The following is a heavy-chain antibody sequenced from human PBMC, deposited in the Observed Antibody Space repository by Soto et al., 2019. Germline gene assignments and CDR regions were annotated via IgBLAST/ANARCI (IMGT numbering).Heavy chain of an antibody. CDR1: GGTFSSYA. D-gene: IGHD6-6*01. J-gene: IGHJ6*02. V-gene: IGHV1-69*13. Sequence: SVKVSCKASGGTFSSYAISWVRQAPGQGLEWMGGIIPIFGTANYAQKFQGRVTITADESTSTAYMELSSLRSEDTAVYYCAREEDSSSSRSYYYGMDGWGQGTTVTVSS. CDR2: IIPIFGTA. CDR3: AREEDSSSSRSYYYGMDG.